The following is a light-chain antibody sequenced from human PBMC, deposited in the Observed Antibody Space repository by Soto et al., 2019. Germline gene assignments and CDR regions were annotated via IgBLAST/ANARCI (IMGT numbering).Light chain of an antibody. V-gene: IGKV3-20*01. J-gene: IGKJ1*01. CDR3: QQYGSSPRT. CDR1: QSVSSSY. Sequence: EIVLTQSPGTLSLSPGERATLSCRASQSVSSSYLAWYQQKPGQAPSLLIYGASSRATGIPDRFSGSGSGTDFTLTISRLEPEDFAVYYCQQYGSSPRTFCQGTKVEIK. CDR2: GAS.